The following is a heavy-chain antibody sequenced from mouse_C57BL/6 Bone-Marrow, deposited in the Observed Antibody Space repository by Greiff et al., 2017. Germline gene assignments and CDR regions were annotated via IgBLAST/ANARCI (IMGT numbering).Heavy chain of an antibody. CDR2: IYPRSGNT. Sequence: VQVVESGAELARPGASVKLSCKASGYTFTSYGISWVKQRTGQGLEWIGEIYPRSGNTYYNEKFKGKATLTADKSSSTAYMELRSLTSEDSAVYFCAREGITTVVDYFDYWGQGTTLTVSS. V-gene: IGHV1-81*01. J-gene: IGHJ2*01. D-gene: IGHD1-1*01. CDR1: GYTFTSYG. CDR3: AREGITTVVDYFDY.